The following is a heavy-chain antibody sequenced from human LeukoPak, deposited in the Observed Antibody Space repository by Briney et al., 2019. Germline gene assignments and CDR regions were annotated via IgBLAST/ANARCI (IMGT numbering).Heavy chain of an antibody. V-gene: IGHV3-23*01. CDR2: ITGNGGKT. Sequence: GGSLRLSCAAFGFTFSQYDISWVRQAPGKGLEWVSAITGNGGKTYYADSVKGLFTISRDNSKNILYLQMNSLRIEDLAVYYCASLEIVESGMDVWGQGTTVTVFS. D-gene: IGHD2/OR15-2a*01. CDR3: ASLEIVESGMDV. J-gene: IGHJ6*02. CDR1: GFTFSQYD.